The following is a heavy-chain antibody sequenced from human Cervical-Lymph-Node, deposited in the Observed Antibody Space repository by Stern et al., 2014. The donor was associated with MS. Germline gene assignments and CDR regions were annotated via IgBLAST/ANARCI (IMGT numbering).Heavy chain of an antibody. V-gene: IGHV4-34*01. D-gene: IGHD2-2*01. Sequence: QVQLQQWGAGLLKPSETLSLTCAVYGGSFSGYYWSWIRQPPGKGLEWIGEINHSGSTNYNPSLKRRVTISVDTSKNQFSLKLSSVTAADTAVYYCARCGDIVVVPAYGMDVWGQGTTVTVSS. CDR2: INHSGST. CDR3: ARCGDIVVVPAYGMDV. CDR1: GGSFSGYY. J-gene: IGHJ6*02.